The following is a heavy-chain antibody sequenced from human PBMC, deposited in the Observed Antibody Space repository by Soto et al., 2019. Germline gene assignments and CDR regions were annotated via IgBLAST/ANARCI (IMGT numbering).Heavy chain of an antibody. D-gene: IGHD5-18*01. V-gene: IGHV3-9*01. CDR1: GFTFGDYA. Sequence: SLRLSCAVSGFTFGDYAMHWVRQAPGKGLEWVAGISWNSGDIGYADSVKGRFTISRDSAKNSLYLKMNSLRVEDTALYFCAKHFLFGGYSYGSFFDYWGRGTLVTVSS. CDR2: ISWNSGDI. J-gene: IGHJ4*02. CDR3: AKHFLFGGYSYGSFFDY.